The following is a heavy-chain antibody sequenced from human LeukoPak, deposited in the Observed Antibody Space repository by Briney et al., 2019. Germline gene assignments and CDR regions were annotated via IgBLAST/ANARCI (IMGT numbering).Heavy chain of an antibody. CDR3: AREGYDFWSGYYIHYYYGMDV. Sequence: GGSLRLSCAASGFTFSSYGMHWVRQAPGKGLEWVAVISYDGSNKYYADSVKGRFTISRDNSKNTLYLQMNSLRAEDTAVYYCAREGYDFWSGYYIHYYYGMDVWGQGTTVTVSS. CDR2: ISYDGSNK. D-gene: IGHD3-3*01. V-gene: IGHV3-30*03. CDR1: GFTFSSYG. J-gene: IGHJ6*02.